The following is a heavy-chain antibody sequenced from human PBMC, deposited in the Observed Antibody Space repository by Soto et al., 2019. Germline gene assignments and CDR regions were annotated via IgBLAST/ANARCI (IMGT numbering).Heavy chain of an antibody. D-gene: IGHD5-18*01. CDR3: ARVDTYDYYYAMDV. CDR1: GFTVTSDY. V-gene: IGHV3-53*01. CDR2: IYSSGTT. J-gene: IGHJ6*02. Sequence: GGSLRLSCAASGFTVTSDYMNWVRQAPGKGLEWVSIIYSSGTTYYADSVKGRFTISRDKSKNTLYLQMRNLRAEDTAIYYCARVDTYDYYYAMDVWGQGTTVTVSS.